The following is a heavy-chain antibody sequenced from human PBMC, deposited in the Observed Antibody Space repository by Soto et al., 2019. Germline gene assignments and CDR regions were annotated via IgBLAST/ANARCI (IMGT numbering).Heavy chain of an antibody. D-gene: IGHD6-19*01. J-gene: IGHJ4*02. CDR1: GFTFSSYA. V-gene: IGHV3-30-3*01. CDR2: ISYDGSNK. Sequence: PGGSLRLSCAASGFTFSSYAMHWVRQAPGKGLEWAAVISYDGSNKYYADSVKGRFTISRDNSKNTLYLQMNSLRAEDTAVYYCARDTSFIAVAATKDYWGQGTLVTVSS. CDR3: ARDTSFIAVAATKDY.